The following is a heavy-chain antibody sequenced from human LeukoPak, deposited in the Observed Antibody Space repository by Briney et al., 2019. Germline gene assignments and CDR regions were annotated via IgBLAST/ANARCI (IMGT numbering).Heavy chain of an antibody. CDR3: ARNWDSGSYPLGFQH. V-gene: IGHV4-39*07. J-gene: IGHJ1*01. D-gene: IGHD1-26*01. Sequence: SETLSLTCTVSGGSISSSSYYWGWIRQPPGKGLEWIGSIYYSGSTYYNPSLKSRVTISVDTSKNQFSLKLSSVTAADTAVYYCARNWDSGSYPLGFQHWGQGTLVTVSS. CDR2: IYYSGST. CDR1: GGSISSSSYY.